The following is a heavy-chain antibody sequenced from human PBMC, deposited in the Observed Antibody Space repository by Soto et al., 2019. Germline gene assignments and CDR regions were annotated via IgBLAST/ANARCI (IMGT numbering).Heavy chain of an antibody. J-gene: IGHJ6*02. Sequence: QVQLQQWGAGLLKPSETLSLTCAVYGGSFSGYYWSWIRQPPGKGLEWIGEINHSGSTNYNPSLTSRVTTAEPTAKNQFSLPLSSVTAADTAVYYCARGRSSSWYPSTHYYYYYGMDVWGQGTTVTVSS. CDR3: ARGRSSSWYPSTHYYYYYGMDV. D-gene: IGHD6-13*01. V-gene: IGHV4-34*01. CDR1: GGSFSGYY. CDR2: INHSGST.